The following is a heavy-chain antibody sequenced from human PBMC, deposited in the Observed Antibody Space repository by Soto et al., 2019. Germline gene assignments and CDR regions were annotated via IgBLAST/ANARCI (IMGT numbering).Heavy chain of an antibody. V-gene: IGHV1-3*01. CDR3: ARESGLRHGYSGYDSIKSFENYYGMDV. CDR2: IIAGNGNT. D-gene: IGHD5-12*01. J-gene: IGHJ6*02. Sequence: QVQLVQSGAEVKKPGASVKVSCKASGYTFTSYAMHWVRQAPGQRLEWLGWIIAGNGNTKYSQKFQGRVTITRDTPASTANMELSSLRSEDTAVYYCARESGLRHGYSGYDSIKSFENYYGMDVWGQGTTVTVSS. CDR1: GYTFTSYA.